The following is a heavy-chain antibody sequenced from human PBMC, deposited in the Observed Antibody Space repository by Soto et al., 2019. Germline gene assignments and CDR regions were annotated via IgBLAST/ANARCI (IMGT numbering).Heavy chain of an antibody. J-gene: IGHJ3*01. V-gene: IGHV3-49*04. CDR1: GFTFGDYA. CDR2: IRSKAYGGTT. D-gene: IGHD1-7*01. Sequence: GGSLRLSCTASGFTFGDYAMSWVRQAPGKGLEWVGFIRSKAYGGTTEYAASVKGRFTISRDDSKSIAYLQMNSLKTEDTAVYYCTGATTPDGDAFDLWGQGTMVTVSS. CDR3: TGATTPDGDAFDL.